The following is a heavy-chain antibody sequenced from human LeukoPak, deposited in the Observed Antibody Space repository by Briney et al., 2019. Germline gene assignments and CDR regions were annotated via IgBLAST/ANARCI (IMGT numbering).Heavy chain of an antibody. D-gene: IGHD3-3*02. Sequence: PSETLSLTCAVSGGSISSGGYSWSWIRQPPGKGLEWIGSIYYSGSTYYNPSLKSRVTISAATSKNPFSLNLSSVTAADTAVYFCARNMADSALEFDFWGQGTLLTVSS. CDR3: ARNMADSALEFDF. J-gene: IGHJ4*02. V-gene: IGHV4-30-2*03. CDR2: IYYSGST. CDR1: GGSISSGGYS.